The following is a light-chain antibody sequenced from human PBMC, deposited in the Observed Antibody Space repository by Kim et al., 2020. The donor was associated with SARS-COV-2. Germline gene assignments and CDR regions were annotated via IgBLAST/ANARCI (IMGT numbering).Light chain of an antibody. CDR1: ALPKQY. Sequence: VSPGQTARITCSGDALPKQYAYWYQQKPGQAPVLVIYKDTERPSGIPERFSGSSSGTTVTLTISGVQAEDEADYYCQSADSSGTWVFGGGTQLTVL. V-gene: IGLV3-25*03. CDR3: QSADSSGTWV. J-gene: IGLJ3*02. CDR2: KDT.